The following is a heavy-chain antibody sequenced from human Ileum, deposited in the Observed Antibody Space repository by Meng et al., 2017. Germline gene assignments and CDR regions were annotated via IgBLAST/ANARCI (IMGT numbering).Heavy chain of an antibody. Sequence: QVQLVQSGAEVKKPGTSVKVSFKTAGYTFNDYYIKWLRQSPGQGLEWMGRINPKSGIRHYAQKFQGRVTMTSDTSTSTAYMEVSGLTSDDTAVYYCSGASSSSYLGYWGQGTLVTVSS. CDR3: SGASSSSYLGY. CDR2: INPKSGIR. V-gene: IGHV1-2*06. J-gene: IGHJ4*02. D-gene: IGHD6-13*01. CDR1: GYTFNDYY.